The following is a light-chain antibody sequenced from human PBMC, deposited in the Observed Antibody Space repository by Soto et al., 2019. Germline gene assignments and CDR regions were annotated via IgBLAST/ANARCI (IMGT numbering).Light chain of an antibody. V-gene: IGLV2-11*01. CDR1: SSDVGGYNY. CDR2: DVS. J-gene: IGLJ1*01. CDR3: GSYAGSYSYV. Sequence: QSALTQPRSVSGSPGQSVTISCTGTSSDVGGYNYVSWYQQHPGKAPKLMIYDVSKRPSGVPDRFSGSKSGNTASLTISGLQAEDEADYYCGSYAGSYSYVFGAGTKVT.